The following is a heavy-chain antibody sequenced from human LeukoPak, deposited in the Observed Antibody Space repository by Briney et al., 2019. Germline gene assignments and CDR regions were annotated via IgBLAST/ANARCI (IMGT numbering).Heavy chain of an antibody. J-gene: IGHJ3*02. CDR1: GGSISSSSYY. CDR3: ARPCSSTSCYEAFDI. D-gene: IGHD2-2*01. CDR2: IYTSGST. Sequence: TSETLSLTCTVSGGSISSSSYYWGWIRQPPGKGLEWIGRIYTSGSTNYNPSLKSRVTMSVDTSKNQFSLKLSSVTAADTAVYYCARPCSSTSCYEAFDIWGQGTMVTVSS. V-gene: IGHV4-39*07.